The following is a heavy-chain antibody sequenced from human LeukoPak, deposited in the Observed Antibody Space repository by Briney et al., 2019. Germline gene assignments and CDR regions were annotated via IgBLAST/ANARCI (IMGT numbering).Heavy chain of an antibody. Sequence: PSETLSLTCTVSGGSVSSGSYYWSWIRQPPGKGLEWIGYIYYSGSTNYNPSLKSRVTISVDTSKNQFSLKLSSVTAADTAVYYCARDPAPRFFYYYGMDVWGQGTTVTASS. CDR1: GGSVSSGSYY. V-gene: IGHV4-61*01. CDR3: ARDPAPRFFYYYGMDV. CDR2: IYYSGST. D-gene: IGHD3-16*01. J-gene: IGHJ6*02.